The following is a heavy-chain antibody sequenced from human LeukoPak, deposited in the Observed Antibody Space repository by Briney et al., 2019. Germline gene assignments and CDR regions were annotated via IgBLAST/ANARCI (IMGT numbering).Heavy chain of an antibody. V-gene: IGHV4-38-2*01. CDR3: ARAIGAGRAFDY. Sequence: SETLSLTCAVSGYSISSGYYWGWIRQPPGKGLEWIGSIFHSGSPYYNPSLKSRVTISVDTSKTQFSLKLTSVTAADTAMYYCARAIGAGRAFDYWGQGTLVTVSS. CDR1: GYSISSGYY. D-gene: IGHD3-22*01. CDR2: IFHSGSP. J-gene: IGHJ4*02.